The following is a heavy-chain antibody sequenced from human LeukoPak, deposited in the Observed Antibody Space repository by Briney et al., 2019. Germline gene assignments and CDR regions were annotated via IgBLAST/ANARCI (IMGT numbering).Heavy chain of an antibody. Sequence: SETLSLTCAVYGGSFSGYYWSWIRQPPGKGLEWIGEINHSGSTNYNPSLKSRVTISVDTSKNQCSLKLSSVTAADTAVYYCARDPPDYYGSGSYSDGNWFDPWGQGTLVTVSS. D-gene: IGHD3-10*01. CDR3: ARDPPDYYGSGSYSDGNWFDP. J-gene: IGHJ5*02. V-gene: IGHV4-34*01. CDR2: INHSGST. CDR1: GGSFSGYY.